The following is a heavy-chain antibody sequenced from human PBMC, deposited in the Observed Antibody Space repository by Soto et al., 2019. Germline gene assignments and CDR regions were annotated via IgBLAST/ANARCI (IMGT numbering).Heavy chain of an antibody. D-gene: IGHD3-22*01. CDR2: IIPIFGTA. J-gene: IGHJ4*02. V-gene: IGHV1-69*13. CDR1: GGTFSSYA. CDR3: ARDTLQYYYDSSGSGPFDY. Sequence: SVKVSCKASGGTFSSYAISWVRQAPGQGLEWMGGIIPIFGTANYAQKFQGRVTITADESTSTAYMELSSLRSEDTAVYYCARDTLQYYYDSSGSGPFDYWGQGTLVTVSS.